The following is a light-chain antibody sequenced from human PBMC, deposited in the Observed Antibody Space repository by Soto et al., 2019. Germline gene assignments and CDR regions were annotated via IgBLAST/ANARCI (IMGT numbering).Light chain of an antibody. V-gene: IGLV2-23*01. CDR2: EGT. CDR3: CSYASSSPYV. Sequence: QSVLTQPASVSLSPGQSITISCTGASSDVGSYNLVSWYQHHPGRAPKLMIYEGTKRPSGVSNRFSGSKSGNTASLTISGLQAEDEADYYCCSYASSSPYVFGTGTKVTVL. CDR1: SSDVGSYNL. J-gene: IGLJ1*01.